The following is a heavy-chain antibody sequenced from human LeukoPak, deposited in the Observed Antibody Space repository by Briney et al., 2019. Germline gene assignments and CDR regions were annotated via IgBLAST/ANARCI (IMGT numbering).Heavy chain of an antibody. V-gene: IGHV4-59*01. Sequence: SETLSLTCTVSGGSISSYYWSWIRQPPGKGLEWIGYIYYSGSTNYNPSLRSRVTISVDTSKNQFSLKLSSVTAADTAVYYCARDISTGYCSGGSCSWGWFDPWGQGTLVTVSS. CDR2: IYYSGST. CDR1: GGSISSYY. J-gene: IGHJ5*02. D-gene: IGHD2-15*01. CDR3: ARDISTGYCSGGSCSWGWFDP.